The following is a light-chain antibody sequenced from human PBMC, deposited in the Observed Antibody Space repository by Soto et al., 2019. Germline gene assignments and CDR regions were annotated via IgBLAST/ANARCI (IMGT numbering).Light chain of an antibody. V-gene: IGKV3-20*01. J-gene: IGKJ4*01. Sequence: EIVLTQSPGTLSLSPGEGATLSCRASQSVSSSYLACYQQKPGRAPRLLLYGASSRATGIPDRFSGSGSGTEFTLTISSLEPEDFAVYVCQQYGNSLSFGGGTKVEIK. CDR1: QSVSSSY. CDR2: GAS. CDR3: QQYGNSLS.